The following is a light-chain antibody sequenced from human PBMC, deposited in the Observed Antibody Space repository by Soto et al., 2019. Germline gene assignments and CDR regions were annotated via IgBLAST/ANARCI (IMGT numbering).Light chain of an antibody. Sequence: QSALTQPASVSGSPGQSITISCTGTSIDVGNYNLVSWYQLRPGRAPKLTIYAGAKRPSGVSNRFSGSKSGNTASLTISGLQADDEADYYCCSYAGSSPYVFATGTKVTVL. CDR1: SIDVGNYNL. CDR3: CSYAGSSPYV. CDR2: AGA. V-gene: IGLV2-23*01. J-gene: IGLJ1*01.